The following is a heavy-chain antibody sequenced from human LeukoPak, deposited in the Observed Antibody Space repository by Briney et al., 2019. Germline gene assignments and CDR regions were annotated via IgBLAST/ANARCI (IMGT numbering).Heavy chain of an antibody. CDR3: ARSGDSSGSAAFDI. V-gene: IGHV1-18*01. Sequence: ASVKVSCKASGYTFSSYCISWVRQAPAQGLEWMGVISPYNGNTNNAPKLQGRVTMTTDTSTSTAYLELRSLRSDDTAVYYCARSGDSSGSAAFDIWGQGTMVTVSS. CDR1: GYTFSSYC. J-gene: IGHJ3*02. CDR2: ISPYNGNT. D-gene: IGHD3-22*01.